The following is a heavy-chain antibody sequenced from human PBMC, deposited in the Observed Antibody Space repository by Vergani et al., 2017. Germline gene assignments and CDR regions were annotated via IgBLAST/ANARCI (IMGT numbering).Heavy chain of an antibody. Sequence: EVQLVESGGGLVQPGGSLRLSCAASGFTVSSNYMSWVRQAPGKGLEWVSVIYSGGSTYYAVSVKGRFTISRHNSKNTLYLQMNSLRAEDTAVYYCARAPWFGGLSGGMDVWGQGTTVTVSS. CDR1: GFTVSSNY. D-gene: IGHD3-10*01. CDR3: ARAPWFGGLSGGMDV. V-gene: IGHV3-53*04. J-gene: IGHJ6*02. CDR2: IYSGGST.